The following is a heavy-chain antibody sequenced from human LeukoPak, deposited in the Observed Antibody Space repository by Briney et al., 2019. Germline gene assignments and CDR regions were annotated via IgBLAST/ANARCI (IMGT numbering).Heavy chain of an antibody. V-gene: IGHV3-48*01. J-gene: IGHJ3*02. Sequence: GGSLRLSCAASGFTFSSYSMNWVRQAPGKGLEWVSYISSSSSTIYYADSVKGRFTISRDNAKNSLYLQMNSLRAEDTAVYYCAREPYGGNGHDAFDIWGQGTMVTISS. CDR3: AREPYGGNGHDAFDI. CDR1: GFTFSSYS. D-gene: IGHD4-23*01. CDR2: ISSSSSTI.